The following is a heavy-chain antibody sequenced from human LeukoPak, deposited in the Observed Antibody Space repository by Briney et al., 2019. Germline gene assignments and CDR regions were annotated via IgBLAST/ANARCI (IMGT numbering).Heavy chain of an antibody. CDR1: GFTFSSYS. D-gene: IGHD5-24*01. V-gene: IGHV3-21*01. CDR2: ISSSSSYI. Sequence: GGSLRLSCAASGFTFSSYSVNWVRQAQGKGLEWVSSISSSSSYIYYADSVKGRFTISRDNAKNSLYLQMNSLRAEDTAVYYCARDGDGYNGPMTWGQGTLVTVSS. CDR3: ARDGDGYNGPMT. J-gene: IGHJ5*02.